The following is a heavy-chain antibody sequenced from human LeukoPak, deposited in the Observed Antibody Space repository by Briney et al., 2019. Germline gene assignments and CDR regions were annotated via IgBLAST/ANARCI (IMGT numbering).Heavy chain of an antibody. D-gene: IGHD2-15*01. V-gene: IGHV3-23*01. J-gene: IGHJ4*02. CDR3: AKHPSPYCSGGSCYVDY. CDR1: GFTFSSYA. Sequence: GGSLRLSCAASGFTFSSYAMSWVRQPPGKGLEWVSAIIGSGGSTYYADSVKGRFTISRDNSKNTPYLQMNSLRAEDTAVYYCAKHPSPYCSGGSCYVDYWGQGTLVTVSS. CDR2: IIGSGGST.